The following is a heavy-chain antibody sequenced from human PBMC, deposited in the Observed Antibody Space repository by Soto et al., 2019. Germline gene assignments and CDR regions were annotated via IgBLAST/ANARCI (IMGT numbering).Heavy chain of an antibody. V-gene: IGHV4-34*01. J-gene: IGHJ4*02. CDR3: ARVRYYDFWSGHYDWDFDY. CDR2: INHSGST. Sequence: PSETLSLTCAVYGGSFSGYYWSWIRQPPGKGLEWIGEINHSGSTNHNPSLKSRVTISVDTSKNQFSLKLSSVTAADTAVYYCARVRYYDFWSGHYDWDFDYWGQGTLVTVSS. D-gene: IGHD3-3*01. CDR1: GGSFSGYY.